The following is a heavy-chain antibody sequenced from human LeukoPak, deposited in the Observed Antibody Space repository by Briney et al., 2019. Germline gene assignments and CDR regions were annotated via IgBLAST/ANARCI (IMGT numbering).Heavy chain of an antibody. J-gene: IGHJ6*03. CDR1: GFTFSDYY. CDR2: ISSSGSTI. CDR3: ARGRDGDYAYYYYYYYMDV. Sequence: PGGSLRLSCAASGFTFSDYYMSWIRQAPGKGLEWVSYISSSGSTIYYADSVKGRFTISRDNAKNSLYLQMNSLRAEDTAVYYCARGRDGDYAYYYYYYYMDVWGKGTTVTVSS. D-gene: IGHD4-17*01. V-gene: IGHV3-11*04.